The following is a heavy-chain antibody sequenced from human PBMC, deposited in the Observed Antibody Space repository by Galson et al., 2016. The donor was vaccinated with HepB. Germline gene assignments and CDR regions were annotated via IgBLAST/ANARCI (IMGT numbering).Heavy chain of an antibody. Sequence: SLRLSCAASGFSFGNFAMGWVRQVPGKGLEWVSGITYSGGETYYADSVKGRFTISRDNSKNTLYLQLNSLRSEDTALYYCAKLFGWGSNWYGPNDYWGQGTLVTVSS. CDR2: ITYSGGET. CDR3: AKLFGWGSNWYGPNDY. V-gene: IGHV3-23*01. CDR1: GFSFGNFA. D-gene: IGHD6-13*01. J-gene: IGHJ4*02.